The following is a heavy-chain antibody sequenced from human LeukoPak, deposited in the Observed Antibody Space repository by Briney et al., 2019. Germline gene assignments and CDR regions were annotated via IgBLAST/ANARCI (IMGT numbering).Heavy chain of an antibody. J-gene: IGHJ3*02. CDR2: ISSDGSRI. CDR3: ARDNGRNGFDI. V-gene: IGHV3-74*01. Sequence: GGSLRLSCAASGFTFSSYWMHWVRQAPGKGLVWVSRISSDGSRISYADSVKGRFTISGDDAKKTLDLQMNSLRAEDTAVYFCARDNGRNGFDIWGQGTMVTVSS. CDR1: GFTFSSYW.